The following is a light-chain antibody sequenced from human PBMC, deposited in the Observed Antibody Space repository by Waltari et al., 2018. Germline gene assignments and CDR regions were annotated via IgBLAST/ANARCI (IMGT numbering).Light chain of an antibody. V-gene: IGKV1-5*03. J-gene: IGKJ1*01. CDR3: QQYEAFPVT. CDR1: QSVNRW. CDR2: KAS. Sequence: DIQMTQSPSTLSASVGDRVTITCRASQSVNRWLAWYQQKPGKAPKLLISKASALQNGVAPRFSGGGSGIEFTLTISNLQPDDSSTYYCQQYEAFPVTFGHGTKVEIK.